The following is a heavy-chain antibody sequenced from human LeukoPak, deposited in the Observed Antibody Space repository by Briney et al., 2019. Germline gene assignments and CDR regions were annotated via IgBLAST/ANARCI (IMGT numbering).Heavy chain of an antibody. V-gene: IGHV3-30*03. Sequence: GGSLRLSCSASGFTFSSYGMHWVRQAPGKGLEWVAFLSYDERNKYSANSVKGRFTISRDNSKNTLYLQMNSLRAEDTAVYYCARGFTVTTELDYWGQGTLVTVSS. CDR1: GFTFSSYG. CDR2: LSYDERNK. J-gene: IGHJ4*02. D-gene: IGHD4-17*01. CDR3: ARGFTVTTELDY.